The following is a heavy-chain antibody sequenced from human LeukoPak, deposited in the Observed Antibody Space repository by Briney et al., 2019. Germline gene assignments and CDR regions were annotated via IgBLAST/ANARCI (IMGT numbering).Heavy chain of an antibody. J-gene: IGHJ6*02. CDR2: INPNSGDT. V-gene: IGHV1-2*04. CDR3: ARFETYYGMDV. Sequence: ASVKVSCKASGGTFSSYAISWVRQAPGQGLEWMGWINPNSGDTNYTQKCQGWVTMTRDTSISTAYMELSGLRSDDTAMYYCARFETYYGMDVWGQGTTVTVSS. CDR1: GGTFSSYA.